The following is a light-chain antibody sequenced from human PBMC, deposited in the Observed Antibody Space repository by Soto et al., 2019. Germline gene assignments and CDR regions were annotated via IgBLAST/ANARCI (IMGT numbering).Light chain of an antibody. J-gene: IGKJ4*01. CDR1: QSISSW. Sequence: DIQMTQSPSTLSASVGDRVTITCRASQSISSWLAWYQLKPGKAPKLLIYRASTLQSGVPSRFGGSGSGTEFTLTISSLQPDDFAAYYCQQYNSYPLTFGGGTKVELQ. CDR3: QQYNSYPLT. V-gene: IGKV1-5*03. CDR2: RAS.